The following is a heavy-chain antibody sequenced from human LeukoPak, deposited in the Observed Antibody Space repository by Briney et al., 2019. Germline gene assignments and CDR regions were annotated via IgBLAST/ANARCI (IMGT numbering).Heavy chain of an antibody. Sequence: GGSLRLSCAASGFTFSSYWMSWVRQAPGKGLEWVSYISSSSSTIYYADSVKGRFTISRDNAKNSLYLQMNSLRAEDTAVYYCAREIRRQWLKRLWGAFDYWGQGTLVTVSS. J-gene: IGHJ4*02. D-gene: IGHD6-19*01. V-gene: IGHV3-48*01. CDR2: ISSSSSTI. CDR3: AREIRRQWLKRLWGAFDY. CDR1: GFTFSSYW.